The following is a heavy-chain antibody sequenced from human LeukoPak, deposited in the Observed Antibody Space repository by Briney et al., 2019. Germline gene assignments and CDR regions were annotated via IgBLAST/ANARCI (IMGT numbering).Heavy chain of an antibody. CDR2: MYPYSGNT. CDR1: GYSFINYD. CDR3: ARAHSRENMPTANTGCWFDP. Sequence: ASVKVSCKASGYSFINYDIHWVRQAAGQGLEWMGWMYPYSGNTGYTQKFQGRVTMTRDTSVSTAYMELSSLRYEDTAIYYCARAHSRENMPTANTGCWFDPWGQGTLVTVSS. J-gene: IGHJ5*02. D-gene: IGHD5-18*01. V-gene: IGHV1-8*01.